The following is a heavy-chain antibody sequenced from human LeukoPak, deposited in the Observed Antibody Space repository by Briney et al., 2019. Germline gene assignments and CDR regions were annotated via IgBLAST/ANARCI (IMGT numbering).Heavy chain of an antibody. J-gene: IGHJ5*02. V-gene: IGHV4-59*08. Sequence: PSETLSLTCTVSGGSISSYYWSWIRQPPGKGLEWIGYIYYSGSTYYNPSLKSRVTISVDTSKNQFSLKLSSVTAADTAVYYCARQTDSSWYLNWFDPWGQGTLVTVSS. CDR3: ARQTDSSWYLNWFDP. CDR2: IYYSGST. D-gene: IGHD6-13*01. CDR1: GGSISSYY.